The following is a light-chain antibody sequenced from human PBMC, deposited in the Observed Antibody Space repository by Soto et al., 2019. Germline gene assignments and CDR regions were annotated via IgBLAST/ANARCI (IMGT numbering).Light chain of an antibody. CDR1: QSVSSSY. CDR3: QQYSRSPT. V-gene: IGKV3-20*01. Sequence: EIVLTQSPGTLSLSPGERATLSCRASQSVSSSYLAWYQQKHGQAPRLLIYGASSRATGIPDRFSGSGSGTDFTLTISRLEPEDFAVYYCQQYSRSPTFGQGTKVEIK. J-gene: IGKJ1*01. CDR2: GAS.